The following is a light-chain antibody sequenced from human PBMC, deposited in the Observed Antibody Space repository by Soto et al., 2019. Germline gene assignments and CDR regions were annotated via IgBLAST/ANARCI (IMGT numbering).Light chain of an antibody. V-gene: IGKV3-15*01. J-gene: IGKJ2*01. Sequence: EIVMTQSPATLSVSPGERATLSCRASQSISSNLAWYRQKPGQAPRLLIYGASTRATGIPARFSGSGSGTEFTLTISSLQSEDFAVYYCQHYNNWPMYTFGQGTKLEIK. CDR3: QHYNNWPMYT. CDR1: QSISSN. CDR2: GAS.